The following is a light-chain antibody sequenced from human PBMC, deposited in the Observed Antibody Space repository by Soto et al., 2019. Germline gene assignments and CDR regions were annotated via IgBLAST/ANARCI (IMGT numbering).Light chain of an antibody. Sequence: QSVLTQPASVYGSPGQSITISCTGTSSDVGSYNLVSWYQQPPGKAPKLMIYEVSKRPSGVSNRFSGSKSGNTASLTISGLQAEDEAYYYCCSYAGSSTFFYVFGTGTKVTVL. V-gene: IGLV2-23*02. CDR3: CSYAGSSTFFYV. J-gene: IGLJ1*01. CDR2: EVS. CDR1: SSDVGSYNL.